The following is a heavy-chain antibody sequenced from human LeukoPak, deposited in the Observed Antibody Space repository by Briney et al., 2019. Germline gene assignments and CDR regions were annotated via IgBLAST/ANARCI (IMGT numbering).Heavy chain of an antibody. CDR2: ISGSGGST. CDR1: GFTFSSYA. Sequence: GGSLRLSCAASGFTFSSYAMSWVRQAPGKGLEWVSAISGSGGSTYYADSVKGRFTISRDNSKNTLYLQMNSLRAEDTAVYYCARAGEAWNYGFYYYYMDVWGKGTTVTVSS. V-gene: IGHV3-23*01. CDR3: ARAGEAWNYGFYYYYMDV. J-gene: IGHJ6*03. D-gene: IGHD1-7*01.